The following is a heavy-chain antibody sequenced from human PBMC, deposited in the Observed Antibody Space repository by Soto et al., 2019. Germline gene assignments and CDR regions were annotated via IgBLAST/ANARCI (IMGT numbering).Heavy chain of an antibody. CDR3: VRRSTVSYYAVDV. CDR2: TSYDGSIN. CDR1: VFSFGSYA. D-gene: IGHD4-17*01. Sequence: WGSLSLSCPCSVFSFGSYAVHWVRQAPGKGLEWVTFTSYDGSINYYADSVKGRFTMSRDNSKNLLYLQMNSLRTEDTAVYYCVRRSTVSYYAVDVWGQGTTVTVSS. J-gene: IGHJ6*02. V-gene: IGHV3-30*04.